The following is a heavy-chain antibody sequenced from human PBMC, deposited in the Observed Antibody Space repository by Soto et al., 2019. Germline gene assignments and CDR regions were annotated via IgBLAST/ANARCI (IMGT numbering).Heavy chain of an antibody. V-gene: IGHV3-21*01. CDR1: GFTFSSYS. Sequence: EVQLVESGGGLVKPGGSLRLSCAASGFTFSSYSMNWVRQAPGKGLEWVSSISSSSSYIYYADSVKGRFTISRDNAKNSLYLQMNSLRAEDTAVYYWARGAITLGGVIATVLGHMDVWGKGTTVTVSS. D-gene: IGHD3-16*02. J-gene: IGHJ6*03. CDR3: ARGAITLGGVIATVLGHMDV. CDR2: ISSSSSYI.